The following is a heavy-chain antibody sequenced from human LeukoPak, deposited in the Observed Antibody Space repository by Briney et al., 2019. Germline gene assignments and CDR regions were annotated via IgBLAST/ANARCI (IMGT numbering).Heavy chain of an antibody. CDR2: MNPNSGNT. D-gene: IGHD6-13*01. Sequence: ASVKVSCKASGYTFTSYDINWVRQATGQGLEWMGWMNPNSGNTGYAQKFQGRVTITRNTSISTAYMELSSLRSEDTAVYYCARDWYSSSWYTNAFDIWGQGTMVTVSS. V-gene: IGHV1-8*03. CDR3: ARDWYSSSWYTNAFDI. CDR1: GYTFTSYD. J-gene: IGHJ3*02.